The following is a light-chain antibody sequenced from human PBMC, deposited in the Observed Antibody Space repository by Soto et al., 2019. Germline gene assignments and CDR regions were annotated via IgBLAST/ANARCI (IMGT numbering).Light chain of an antibody. CDR3: QQYGNSPQP. CDR1: QSLSNNIY. J-gene: IGKJ1*01. CDR2: GAS. Sequence: EIAMPPSQAPLSGSPGERATLSCSAIQSLSNNIYLAWYQQKPGQAPRLLIYGASSRATGIPNRFSGSASGTDFTLTISRLEPEDFAVYYCQQYGNSPQPFGQGTKVDIK. V-gene: IGKV3-20*01.